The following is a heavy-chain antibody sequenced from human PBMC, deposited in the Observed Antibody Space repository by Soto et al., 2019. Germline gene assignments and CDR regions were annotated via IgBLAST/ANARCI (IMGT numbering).Heavy chain of an antibody. V-gene: IGHV1-18*01. CDR1: GYTFTSYG. J-gene: IGHJ4*02. D-gene: IGHD3-22*01. Sequence: QVQLVQSGAEVKKPGASVKVSCKASGYTFTSYGISWVRQAPGRGLEWMGRISAYNGNTKSVQKLQGGVTMTTDTSTSTSYMELRSLRSDDTAVYYCARYLSVGLVDYWGQGTLVTVSS. CDR3: ARYLSVGLVDY. CDR2: ISAYNGNT.